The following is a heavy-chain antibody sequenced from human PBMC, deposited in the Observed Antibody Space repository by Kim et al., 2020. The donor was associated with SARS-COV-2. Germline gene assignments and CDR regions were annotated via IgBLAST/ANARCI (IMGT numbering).Heavy chain of an antibody. D-gene: IGHD1-26*01. Sequence: ADSVKGRFTISSDNSKNTLYLQMNSLRAEDTAVYYCARTNSGSYYYGMDVWGQGTTVTVSS. V-gene: IGHV3-30*01. CDR3: ARTNSGSYYYGMDV. J-gene: IGHJ6*02.